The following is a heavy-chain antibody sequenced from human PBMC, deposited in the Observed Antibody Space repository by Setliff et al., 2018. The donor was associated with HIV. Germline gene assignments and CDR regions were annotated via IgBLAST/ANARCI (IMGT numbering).Heavy chain of an antibody. J-gene: IGHJ5*02. D-gene: IGHD5-18*01. CDR1: GYSISSGYY. CDR3: ARDLGSAYSYAQGRFDP. Sequence: SETLSLTCTVSGYSISSGYYWGWIRQPPGKGLEWIGSIHQSGSTYYNSSLKSRVTMSVDTSKNKFSLKLSSVTAADTAVYYCARDLGSAYSYAQGRFDPWGQRTLVTVSS. V-gene: IGHV4-38-2*02. CDR2: IHQSGST.